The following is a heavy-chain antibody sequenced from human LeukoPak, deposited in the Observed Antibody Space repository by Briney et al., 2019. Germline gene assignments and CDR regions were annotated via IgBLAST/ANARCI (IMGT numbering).Heavy chain of an antibody. V-gene: IGHV3-9*01. J-gene: IGHJ4*02. CDR2: ISWNSGSI. Sequence: GGSLRLSCAASGFTFDDYAMHWVRQAPGKGLEWVSGISWNSGSIGYADSVKGRFTISRDNAKNSLYLQMNSLRAEDTALYYCAKGIMGDCFDYWGQGTLVTVSS. D-gene: IGHD1-26*01. CDR3: AKGIMGDCFDY. CDR1: GFTFDDYA.